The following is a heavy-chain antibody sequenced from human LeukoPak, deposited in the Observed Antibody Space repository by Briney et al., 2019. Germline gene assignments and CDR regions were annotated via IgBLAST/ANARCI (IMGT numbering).Heavy chain of an antibody. J-gene: IGHJ4*02. Sequence: GGSLRLSCAASGFTFSDSYMTWVRQAPGKGVEGVAYISGSGHDINYSDSVKGRFTISRDNAKNSLYLQMSSLRAEDTAVYYCASPAYGDYALFDYWGQGTLVTVSS. CDR1: GFTFSDSY. D-gene: IGHD4-17*01. V-gene: IGHV3-11*04. CDR2: ISGSGHDI. CDR3: ASPAYGDYALFDY.